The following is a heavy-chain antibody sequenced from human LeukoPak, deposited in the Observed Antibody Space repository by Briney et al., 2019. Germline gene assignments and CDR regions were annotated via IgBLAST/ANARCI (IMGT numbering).Heavy chain of an antibody. CDR3: AKHAVGYCTNGICYERGYYFDY. CDR1: GFTFSSYA. D-gene: IGHD2-8*01. V-gene: IGHV3-23*01. Sequence: GGSLRLSCAASGFTFSSYAMTWVRQAPGKGLEWVSGIIGRGGDTYYAASVKGRFTISRDKSKNTLYLQMNRLRAEDTAVYYCAKHAVGYCTNGICYERGYYFDYWGQGTLVTVSS. J-gene: IGHJ4*02. CDR2: IIGRGGDT.